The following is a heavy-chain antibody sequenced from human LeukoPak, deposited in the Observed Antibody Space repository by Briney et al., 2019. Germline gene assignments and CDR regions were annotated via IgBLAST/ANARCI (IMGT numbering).Heavy chain of an antibody. CDR2: IKQDGSEK. J-gene: IGHJ4*02. Sequence: PGGSLRLSCGASGFTFSSYWLSWGRRAPGKGREGSANIKQDGSEKYYVDSVKGRFTISRDNAKNSLYLQMNSLRAEDTAIYYCAKDYLAVAGIAWGGYWGQGTLVTVSS. CDR1: GFTFSSYW. V-gene: IGHV3-7*03. D-gene: IGHD6-19*01. CDR3: AKDYLAVAGIAWGGY.